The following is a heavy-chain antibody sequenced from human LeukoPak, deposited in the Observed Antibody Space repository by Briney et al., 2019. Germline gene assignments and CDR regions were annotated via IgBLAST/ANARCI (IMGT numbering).Heavy chain of an antibody. D-gene: IGHD3-22*01. CDR1: GYTFTSYG. V-gene: IGHV1-18*01. J-gene: IGHJ4*02. CDR3: ARDLIVVVNFDPPYFDY. CDR2: ISAYNGNT. Sequence: ASVKVSCKASGYTFTSYGISWVRQAPGQGLEWMGWISAYNGNTNDAQKLQGRVTMTTDTSTSTAYMELRSLRSDDTAVYYCARDLIVVVNFDPPYFDYWGQGTLVTVSS.